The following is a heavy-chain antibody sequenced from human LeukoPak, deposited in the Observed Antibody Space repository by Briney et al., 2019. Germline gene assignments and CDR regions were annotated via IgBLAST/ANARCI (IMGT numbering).Heavy chain of an antibody. CDR1: GGSISNKY. V-gene: IGHV4-59*12. Sequence: SETLSLTCTVSGGSISNKYWSWIRQPPGKGLEWIGYIYYSGSTNYNPSLKSRVTILVDTSKNQVSLKLSSVTAADTAVYYCARAEYCSSTSCYRPNDAFDIWGQGTMVTVSS. J-gene: IGHJ3*02. CDR3: ARAEYCSSTSCYRPNDAFDI. CDR2: IYYSGST. D-gene: IGHD2-2*01.